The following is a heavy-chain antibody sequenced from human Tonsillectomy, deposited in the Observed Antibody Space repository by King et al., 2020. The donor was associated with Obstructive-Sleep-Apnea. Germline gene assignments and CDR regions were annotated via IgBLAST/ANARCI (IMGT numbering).Heavy chain of an antibody. CDR1: EFRFSSYL. D-gene: IGHD6-19*01. J-gene: IGHJ4*02. CDR2: IKQDGNEK. V-gene: IGHV3-7*03. Sequence: VQLVESGGDLVQPGGSLRLSCAASEFRFSSYLMSWVRQAPGEGLGWGANIKQDGNEKEYVDSVKGRFSISRDNAKNSLYLQMNSLRAEDTAVYYCATVAGDYWGQGTLVTVSS. CDR3: ATVAGDY.